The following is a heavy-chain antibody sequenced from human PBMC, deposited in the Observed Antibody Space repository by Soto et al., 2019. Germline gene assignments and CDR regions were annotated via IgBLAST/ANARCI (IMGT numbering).Heavy chain of an antibody. CDR2: INHSGST. D-gene: IGHD5-12*01. Sequence: SETLSLTCAVYGGSFSGYYWSWIRQPPGKGLEWIGEINHSGSTNYNPSLKSRVAISVDTSKNQFSLKLSSVTAADTAVYYCARGGMATIFGRINYGMDVWGQGTTVTVSS. CDR3: ARGGMATIFGRINYGMDV. J-gene: IGHJ6*02. CDR1: GGSFSGYY. V-gene: IGHV4-34*01.